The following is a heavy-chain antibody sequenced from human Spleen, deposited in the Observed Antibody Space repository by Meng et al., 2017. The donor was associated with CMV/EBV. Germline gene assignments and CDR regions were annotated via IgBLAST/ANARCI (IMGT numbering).Heavy chain of an antibody. CDR2: IYHSGST. Sequence: SETLSLTCTVSGYSISSRYYWGWILQPPRKGREWIGSIYHSGSTYYNPSLKSRVTISVDTSKNQFSLKLSSVTAADTAVYYCAQIDILIGALRYWGQGTLVTVSS. CDR3: AQIDILIGALRY. CDR1: GYSISSRYY. J-gene: IGHJ4*02. V-gene: IGHV4-38-2*02. D-gene: IGHD7-27*01.